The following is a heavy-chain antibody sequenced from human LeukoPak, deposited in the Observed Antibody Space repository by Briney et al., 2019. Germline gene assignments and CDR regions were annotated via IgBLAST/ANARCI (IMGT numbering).Heavy chain of an antibody. CDR3: AGRTAATTRPFDY. D-gene: IGHD2-21*02. J-gene: IGHJ4*02. Sequence: PSETLSLTCSVSGVSIDSYHWSWLRQPPGKGLEGIGYFYYTGSTNYSPSFEGRVTISEETSKNQISLRLTSVTAADTAVYYCAGRTAATTRPFDYWGQGTLVTVSS. CDR1: GVSIDSYH. CDR2: FYYTGST. V-gene: IGHV4-59*01.